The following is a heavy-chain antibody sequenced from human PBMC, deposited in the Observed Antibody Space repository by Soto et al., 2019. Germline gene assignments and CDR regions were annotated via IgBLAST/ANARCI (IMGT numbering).Heavy chain of an antibody. V-gene: IGHV1-69*12. CDR3: ARDTNHRALEWLSNDYYYGMDV. D-gene: IGHD3-3*01. Sequence: QVQLVQSGAEVKKPGSSVKVSCKASGGTFSSYAISWVRQAPGQGLEWMGGIIPIFGTANYAQKFQGRVTITADESTSTAYMELSSLRSGDTAVYYCARDTNHRALEWLSNDYYYGMDVWGQGTTVTVSS. CDR2: IIPIFGTA. CDR1: GGTFSSYA. J-gene: IGHJ6*02.